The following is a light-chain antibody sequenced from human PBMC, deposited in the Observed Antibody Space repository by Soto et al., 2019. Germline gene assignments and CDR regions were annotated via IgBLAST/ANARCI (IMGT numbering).Light chain of an antibody. CDR2: DAS. Sequence: EILLAQSPATLSLSPGERATLSCKASQDVSIFLAWYQQKPGQAPRLLIHDASNRATGVPARFSGSGSGRDFTLTITSLEPEDFAVYYCQQRSTWVYTFGQGNKLEV. CDR3: QQRSTWVYT. CDR1: QDVSIF. V-gene: IGKV3-11*02. J-gene: IGKJ2*01.